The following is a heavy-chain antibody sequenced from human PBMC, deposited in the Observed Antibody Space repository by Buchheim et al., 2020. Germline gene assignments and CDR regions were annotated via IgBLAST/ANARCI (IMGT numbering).Heavy chain of an antibody. CDR3: AREVGVTDGFDY. CDR2: IHYSGDT. D-gene: IGHD1-26*01. CDR1: GDSLNSGNNY. V-gene: IGHV4-30-4*01. J-gene: IGHJ4*02. Sequence: QVQLQESGPGLVKPSQTLSLTCTVSGDSLNSGNNYWTWIRQPPGKGLEWIGYIHYSGDTFYNPSLKSRVTISLATSKNQFSLKLNSVTAADTAVYYCAREVGVTDGFDYWGQGTL.